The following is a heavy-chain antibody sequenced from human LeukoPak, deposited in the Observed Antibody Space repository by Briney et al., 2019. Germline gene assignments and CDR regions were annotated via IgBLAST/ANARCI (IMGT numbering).Heavy chain of an antibody. J-gene: IGHJ3*02. CDR2: IYYSGST. CDR3: ARDGIAVAGTPAFDI. V-gene: IGHV4-59*01. CDR1: GGSISSYY. D-gene: IGHD6-19*01. Sequence: SQTLSLTCTVSGGSISSYYWSWIRQPPGKGLEWIGYIYYSGSTNYNPSLKSRVTISVDTSKNQFSLKLSSVTAADTAVYYCARDGIAVAGTPAFDIRGQGTMVTVSS.